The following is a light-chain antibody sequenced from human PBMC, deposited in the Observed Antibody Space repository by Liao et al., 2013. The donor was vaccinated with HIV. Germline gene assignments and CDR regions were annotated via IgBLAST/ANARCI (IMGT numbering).Light chain of an antibody. CDR3: QAWDSSTVV. CDR2: KDT. V-gene: IGLV3-25*03. Sequence: SYELTQPPSVSVSPGQTARITCTGDALPKQFAYWYRQKPGQAPVVVIYKDTERPSGIPERFSGSSSGTRVTLTISGVQAEDEADYYCQAWDSSTVVFGGGTKLTVL. J-gene: IGLJ2*01. CDR1: ALPKQF.